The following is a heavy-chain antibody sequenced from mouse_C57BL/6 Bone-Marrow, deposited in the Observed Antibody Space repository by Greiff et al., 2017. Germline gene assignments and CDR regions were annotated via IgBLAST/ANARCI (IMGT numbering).Heavy chain of an antibody. CDR3: ASGYDYAFGY. CDR2: IYPGSGST. D-gene: IGHD2-4*01. Sequence: QVQLKQSGAELVKPGASVKMSCKASGYTFTSYWITWVKQRPGQGLEWIGDIYPGSGSTNYNEKFKSKATLTVDTSSSTAYMQLSSLTSEDSAVYYCASGYDYAFGYWGQGTTLTVSS. CDR1: GYTFTSYW. J-gene: IGHJ2*01. V-gene: IGHV1-55*01.